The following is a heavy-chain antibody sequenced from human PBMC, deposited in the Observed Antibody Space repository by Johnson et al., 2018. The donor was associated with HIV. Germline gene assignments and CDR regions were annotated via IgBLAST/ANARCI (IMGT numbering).Heavy chain of an antibody. CDR1: GFSFSSYA. CDR2: ISGSGAST. CDR3: ARDRVWFGELYAFDI. V-gene: IGHV3-23*04. Sequence: VQLVESGGGVQWPGGSLRLSCAASGFSFSSYAMSWVRQAPGKGLEWVSAISGSGASTYYADSVKGRFTISRDNSKNTLYLQMNSLRAEDTAVYYCARDRVWFGELYAFDIWGQGTMVTVSS. J-gene: IGHJ3*02. D-gene: IGHD3-10*01.